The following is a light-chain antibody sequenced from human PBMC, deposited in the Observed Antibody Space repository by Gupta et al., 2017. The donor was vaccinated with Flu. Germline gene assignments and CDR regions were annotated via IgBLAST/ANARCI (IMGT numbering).Light chain of an antibody. CDR3: QQSHTSPLT. J-gene: IGKJ4*01. CDR1: QNINSN. Sequence: TQSPSSLSASVGDRVTIACRASQNINSNLNWYQQTPGRAPKLLIYAASVLQTGDPSRISGSGSGTDFTLTISSLQPDDFATYYCQQSHTSPLTFGGGTSIEIK. CDR2: AAS. V-gene: IGKV1-39*01.